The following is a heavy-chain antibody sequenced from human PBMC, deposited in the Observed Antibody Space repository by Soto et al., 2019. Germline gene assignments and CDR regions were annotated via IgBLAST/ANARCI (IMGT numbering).Heavy chain of an antibody. V-gene: IGHV4-39*02. CDR2: IYYSGST. Sequence: SETLSLTCTASGGSISSSSYYWGWIRQPPGKGLEWIGSIYYSGSTYYNPSLKSRVTISVDTSKNQFSLKLSSVTAADTAVYYCAREKVGSVVVVAATPSPNCFDSWGQGTLVTVSS. J-gene: IGHJ5*01. CDR1: GGSISSSSYY. D-gene: IGHD2-15*01. CDR3: AREKVGSVVVVAATPSPNCFDS.